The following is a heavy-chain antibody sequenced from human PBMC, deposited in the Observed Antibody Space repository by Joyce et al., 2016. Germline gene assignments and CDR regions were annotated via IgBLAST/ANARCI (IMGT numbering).Heavy chain of an antibody. CDR2: IYSSGST. J-gene: IGHJ3*01. Sequence: QVQLQESGPGLVKSSGTLSLTCTVSGGSMDTYYWSWIQQPPGKGLEWIGYIYSSGSTHYNPSLRSRVSISVDTSKNQFSLKLTSVTAADTTMYYCARATIWSGDFSVWGQGTMVTVSS. V-gene: IGHV4-59*01. CDR1: GGSMDTYY. D-gene: IGHD3-3*01. CDR3: ARATIWSGDFSV.